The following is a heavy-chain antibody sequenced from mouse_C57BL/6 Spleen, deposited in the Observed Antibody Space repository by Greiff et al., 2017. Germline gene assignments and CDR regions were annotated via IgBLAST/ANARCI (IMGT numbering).Heavy chain of an antibody. V-gene: IGHV1-76*01. D-gene: IGHD4-1*01. CDR3: ARSWDGVRFDV. CDR1: GYTFTDYY. Sequence: VQLQQSGAELVRPGASVKLSCKASGYTFTDYYINWVKQRPGQGLEWIARIYPGSGNTYYNEKFKGKATLTAEKSSSTAYMQLSSLTSEDSAVYFCARSWDGVRFDVGGTGTTVTVSS. CDR2: IYPGSGNT. J-gene: IGHJ1*03.